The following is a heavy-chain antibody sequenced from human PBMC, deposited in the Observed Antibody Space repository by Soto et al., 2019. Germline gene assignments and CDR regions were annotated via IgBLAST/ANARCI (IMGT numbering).Heavy chain of an antibody. CDR3: ARYMVRGGISVDYYYMDV. V-gene: IGHV3-66*01. Sequence: GGSLRLSCAASGFTVSSNYMSWVRQAPGKGLEWVSVIYSGGSTYYADSVKGRFTISRDNSNNTLYLQMNSLRAEDTEADYCARYMVRGGISVDYYYMDVWGKGTTVTVSS. CDR1: GFTVSSNY. CDR2: IYSGGST. J-gene: IGHJ6*03. D-gene: IGHD3-10*01.